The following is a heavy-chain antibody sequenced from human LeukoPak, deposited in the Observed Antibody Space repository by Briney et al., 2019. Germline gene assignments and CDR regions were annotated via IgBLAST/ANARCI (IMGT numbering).Heavy chain of an antibody. CDR3: ARGAVVVPAAI. D-gene: IGHD2-2*01. CDR2: ISSSGSTI. CDR1: GFTFNDYY. Sequence: GGSLRVSCAAAGFTFNDYYMGWIRQAPGKGLEWVSYISSSGSTIYYADSVKGRFTISRDNAKNSLYLQMNSLRAEDTAVYYCARGAVVVPAAIWGQGTLVTVSS. V-gene: IGHV3-11*01. J-gene: IGHJ4*02.